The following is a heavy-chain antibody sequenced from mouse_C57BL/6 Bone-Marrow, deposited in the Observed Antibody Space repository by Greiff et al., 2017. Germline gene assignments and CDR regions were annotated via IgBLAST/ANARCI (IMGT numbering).Heavy chain of an antibody. CDR1: GFTFTDYY. CDR2: IRNKANGYTT. D-gene: IGHD2-1*01. Sequence: EVQLLQSGGGLVQPGGSLSLSCAASGFTFTDYYMSWVRQPPGKALEWLGFIRNKANGYTTEYSASVKGRFTISRDNSQSILYLQMNALRAEDSATYDCARWGNGNYRYAMDYWGQGTSVTVSS. CDR3: ARWGNGNYRYAMDY. V-gene: IGHV7-3*01. J-gene: IGHJ4*01.